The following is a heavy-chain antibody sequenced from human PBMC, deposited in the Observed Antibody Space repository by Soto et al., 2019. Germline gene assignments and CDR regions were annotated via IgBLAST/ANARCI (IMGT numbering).Heavy chain of an antibody. CDR1: GYTFTDYH. CDR3: AREGGSDSMAHKNHWFDT. CDR2: INANNGGA. Sequence: ASVKVSCKPSGYTFTDYHIHWVRQAPGQGLEFMGWINANNGGAGSAQQFQGRVTVTRDTSISTVYMELSNLRSDDTAVYYCAREGGSDSMAHKNHWFDTWGQGTRVTVSS. D-gene: IGHD6-25*01. J-gene: IGHJ5*02. V-gene: IGHV1-2*02.